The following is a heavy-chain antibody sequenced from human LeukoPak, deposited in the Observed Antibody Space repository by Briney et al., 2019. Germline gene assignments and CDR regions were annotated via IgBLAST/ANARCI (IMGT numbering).Heavy chain of an antibody. CDR1: GDSVSSNSFA. CDR3: ARGGPSSMIVVVITFFDY. V-gene: IGHV6-1*01. Sequence: SQTLLLTCAISGDSVSSNSFAWNWIRQSPSRGLEWLGRTYYRSKWYNDYAESVKSRVIINPDTSTNQFSLQLNSVTPEDTAVYYCARGGPSSMIVVVITFFDYWGQGTLVTVSS. D-gene: IGHD3-22*01. CDR2: TYYRSKWYN. J-gene: IGHJ4*02.